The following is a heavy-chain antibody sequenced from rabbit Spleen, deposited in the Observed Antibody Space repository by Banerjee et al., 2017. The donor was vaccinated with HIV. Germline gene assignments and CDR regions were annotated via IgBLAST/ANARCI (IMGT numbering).Heavy chain of an antibody. J-gene: IGHJ4*01. D-gene: IGHD7-1*01. CDR2: IYAGSSGST. Sequence: QSLEESGGDLVKPGASLTLTCTVSGFSFSSDYYVCWVHQAPGRGLEWIACIYAGSSGSTYYASWAKGRFTISKTSSTTVTLQMTSLTAADTATYFCVREAGYGGYGDGNLWGPGTLVTV. CDR1: GFSFSSDYY. V-gene: IGHV1S40*01. CDR3: VREAGYGGYGDGNL.